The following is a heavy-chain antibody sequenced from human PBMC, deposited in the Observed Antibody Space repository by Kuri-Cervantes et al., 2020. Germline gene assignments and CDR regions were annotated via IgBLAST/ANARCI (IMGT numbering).Heavy chain of an antibody. CDR1: GFSLSTSGMR. V-gene: IGHV2-70D*14. Sequence: FGPTLVKPTQTLTLTCTFSGFSLSTSGMRVSWIRQPPGKALEWLARIDWDDDKFYSTSLKTRLTISKDTSKNQVVLTMTNMDPVDTATYYCARTNYDSGGYYSDIWGQGTMVTVSS. CDR2: IDWDDDK. CDR3: ARTNYDSGGYYSDI. J-gene: IGHJ3*02. D-gene: IGHD3-22*01.